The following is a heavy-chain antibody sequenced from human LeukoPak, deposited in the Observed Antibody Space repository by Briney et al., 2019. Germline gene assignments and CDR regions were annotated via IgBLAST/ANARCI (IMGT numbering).Heavy chain of an antibody. CDR2: ISGSGDST. D-gene: IGHD5-12*01. Sequence: GGSLRLSCAASGFTFSSYAMSWVRQAPGKGLEWVSSISGSGDSTYYADSVKGRSTISRDNSKNTLYLQMNSLRDEDTAVYYCARGDILAMDYWGQGTLVTVSS. J-gene: IGHJ4*02. CDR3: ARGDILAMDY. CDR1: GFTFSSYA. V-gene: IGHV3-23*01.